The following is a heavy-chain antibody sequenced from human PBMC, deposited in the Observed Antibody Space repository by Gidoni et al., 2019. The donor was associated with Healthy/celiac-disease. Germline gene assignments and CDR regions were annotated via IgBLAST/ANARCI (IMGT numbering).Heavy chain of an antibody. CDR3: ARLYSYGQYYYYYYYMDV. CDR2: IKQDGSEK. V-gene: IGHV3-7*03. D-gene: IGHD5-18*01. J-gene: IGHJ6*03. CDR1: GFTFSSYW. Sequence: EVQLVESGGGLVQPGGSLRLSCAAPGFTFSSYWMSWVRQAPGKGLGWVANIKQDGSEKYYVDSVKGRFTISRDNAKNSLYLQMNSLRAEDTAVYYCARLYSYGQYYYYYYYMDVWGKGTTVTVSS.